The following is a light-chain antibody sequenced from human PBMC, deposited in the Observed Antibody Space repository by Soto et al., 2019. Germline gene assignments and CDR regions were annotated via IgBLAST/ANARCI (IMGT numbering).Light chain of an antibody. CDR2: DAS. V-gene: IGKV3-11*01. J-gene: IGKJ1*01. Sequence: EIVLTQSPATLSLSPGETATLSCRASRSVGSFLAWYQQKSGQPPRLLIYDASNRATDIPARFSGSGSGTDFTLTISSLEPEDFAVYYCLQRSGWPWTFGQGTKVEIK. CDR1: RSVGSF. CDR3: LQRSGWPWT.